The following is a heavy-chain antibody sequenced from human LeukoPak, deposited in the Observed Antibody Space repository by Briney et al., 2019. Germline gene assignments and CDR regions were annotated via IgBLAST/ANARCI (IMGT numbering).Heavy chain of an antibody. CDR2: IIPIFGTA. D-gene: IGHD3-22*01. CDR1: GGTFSSYA. J-gene: IGHJ4*02. CDR3: SRGGYYDSSGYFDY. V-gene: IGHV1-69*05. Sequence: GSSVQVSCKASGGTFSSYAFSWVRQAPGQGLEWMGGIIPIFGTANYAQKFQGRVTITTDESTSTAYMELSSLRSEDTAVYYCSRGGYYDSSGYFDYWGQGTLVTVSS.